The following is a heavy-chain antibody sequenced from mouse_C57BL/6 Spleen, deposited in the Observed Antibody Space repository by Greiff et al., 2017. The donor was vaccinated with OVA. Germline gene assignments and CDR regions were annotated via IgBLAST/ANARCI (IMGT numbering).Heavy chain of an antibody. J-gene: IGHJ4*01. CDR2: FYPGSGSI. D-gene: IGHD1-1*02. V-gene: IGHV1-62-2*01. CDR1: GYTFTEYT. CDR3: ERHEWNYGGYPYAMDY. Sequence: QVQLQQSGAELVKPGASVKLSCKASGYTFTEYTIHWVKQRSGQGLEWIGWFYPGSGSIKYNEKFKDKATFTADKSSSTVYMELSSLTSEDSAVYFCERHEWNYGGYPYAMDYWGQGTSVTVSA.